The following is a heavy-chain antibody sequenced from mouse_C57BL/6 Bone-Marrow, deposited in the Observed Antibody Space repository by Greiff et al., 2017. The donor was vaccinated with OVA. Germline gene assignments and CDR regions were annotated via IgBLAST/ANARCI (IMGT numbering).Heavy chain of an antibody. CDR3: ARGDYYVTSYPAWFAN. V-gene: IGHV1-9*01. CDR2: ILPGSGST. CDR1: GYTFTGYW. D-gene: IGHD1-1*01. Sequence: QVQLQQSGAELMKPGASVKLSCKATGYTFTGYWIEWVKQRPGHGLEWIGEILPGSGSTNYNEKLKGKATFTADTSSNTAYMQLSSLTTDDSAIYYCARGDYYVTSYPAWFANWGQGTLVTVSA. J-gene: IGHJ3*01.